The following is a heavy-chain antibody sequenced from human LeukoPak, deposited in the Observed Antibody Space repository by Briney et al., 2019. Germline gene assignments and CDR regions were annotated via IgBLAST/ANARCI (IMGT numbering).Heavy chain of an antibody. CDR1: GGSIRSYY. CDR2: IYYSGST. V-gene: IGHV4-59*08. CDR3: ARHVSGWSHLDY. D-gene: IGHD6-19*01. Sequence: PSETLSLTCTVSGGSIRSYYWSWIRQPPGKGLEWIGYIYYSGSTNYNPSLKSRVTISVDTSKNQFSLELSSVTAADTAVYYCARHVSGWSHLDYWGQGTLVTVSS. J-gene: IGHJ4*02.